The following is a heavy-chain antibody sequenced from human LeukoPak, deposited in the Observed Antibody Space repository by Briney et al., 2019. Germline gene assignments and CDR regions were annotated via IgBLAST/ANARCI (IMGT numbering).Heavy chain of an antibody. CDR1: GFTFSSYS. CDR3: ARDTARSYYDSSGYYDY. D-gene: IGHD3-22*01. J-gene: IGHJ4*02. V-gene: IGHV3-21*01. Sequence: TGGSLRLSCAASGFTFSSYSMNWVREAPGEWLERVSSISSSSSYIYYADSVKGRFTISRDNAKNSLYLQMNSLRAEDTAVYYCARDTARSYYDSSGYYDYWGQGTLVTVSS. CDR2: ISSSSSYI.